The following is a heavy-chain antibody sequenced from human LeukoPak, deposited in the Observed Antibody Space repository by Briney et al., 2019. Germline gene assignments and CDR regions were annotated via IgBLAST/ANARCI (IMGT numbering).Heavy chain of an antibody. Sequence: KPSETLSLNCAVYGGAFSGYYWSRIRQPPGKGLELIGEINHSGSTNYNPSLKSRVTISVDTSKNQFSLKLSSVTAADTAVYYCARAPRRASTTLLPWGQGTLVTVSS. V-gene: IGHV4-34*01. CDR3: ARAPRRASTTLLP. J-gene: IGHJ5*02. D-gene: IGHD1-26*01. CDR2: INHSGST. CDR1: GGAFSGYY.